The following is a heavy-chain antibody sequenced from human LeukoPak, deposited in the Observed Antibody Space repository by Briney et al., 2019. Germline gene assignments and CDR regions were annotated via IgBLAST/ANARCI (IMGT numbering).Heavy chain of an antibody. CDR2: ISYDGSNK. D-gene: IGHD3-10*01. Sequence: GGSLRLSCAASGFTFSSYGMHWVRQAPGKGLEWVAVISYDGSNKYYADSVKGRFTISRDNSKNTLYLQMNSLRAEDTAVYYCAKVTRGGSGSYYNGFDPWGQGTLVTVSS. CDR1: GFTFSSYG. V-gene: IGHV3-30*18. J-gene: IGHJ5*02. CDR3: AKVTRGGSGSYYNGFDP.